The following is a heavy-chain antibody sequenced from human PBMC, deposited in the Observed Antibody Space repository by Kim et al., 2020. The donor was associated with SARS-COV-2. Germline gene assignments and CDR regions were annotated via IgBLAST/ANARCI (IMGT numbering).Heavy chain of an antibody. CDR1: GGTFSSYA. CDR3: ARDPGQQLPRGFLDYYYYGMDV. Sequence: SVKVSCKASGGTFSSYAISWVRQAPGQGLEWMGGIIPIFGTANYAQKFQGRVTITADESTSTAYMELSSLRSEDTAVYYCARDPGQQLPRGFLDYYYYGMDVWGQGTTVTVSS. J-gene: IGHJ6*02. D-gene: IGHD6-13*01. V-gene: IGHV1-69*13. CDR2: IIPIFGTA.